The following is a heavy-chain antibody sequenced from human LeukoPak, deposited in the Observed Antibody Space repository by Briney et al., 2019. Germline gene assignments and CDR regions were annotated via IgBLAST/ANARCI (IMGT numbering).Heavy chain of an antibody. CDR3: ARGRWSGNSKWHFQH. Sequence: AETLSLTCAVYGGSFRGYYWSWIRQPPGKGLEWIGEINHSGSTNYNPSLKSRVTISVDTSKNQFSLKLSSVTAADTAVYYCARGRWSGNSKWHFQHWGQGTLVTVSS. J-gene: IGHJ1*01. CDR1: GGSFRGYY. D-gene: IGHD4-23*01. CDR2: INHSGST. V-gene: IGHV4-34*01.